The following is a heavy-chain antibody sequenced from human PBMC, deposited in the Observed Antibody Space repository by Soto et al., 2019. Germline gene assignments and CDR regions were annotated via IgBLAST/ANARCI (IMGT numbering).Heavy chain of an antibody. CDR3: ARDKDLQPTVWGF. Sequence: LSLTCTVSGDSMATGGHYYNWIRQVPGRGLEWIGYVYYSGATHYTPSLRARATISRDTSKNQFSLRLISVTAADTALYYCARDKDLQPTVWGFWGQGIQVTVSS. CDR2: VYYSGAT. V-gene: IGHV4-31*03. J-gene: IGHJ4*02. D-gene: IGHD3-16*01. CDR1: GDSMATGGHY.